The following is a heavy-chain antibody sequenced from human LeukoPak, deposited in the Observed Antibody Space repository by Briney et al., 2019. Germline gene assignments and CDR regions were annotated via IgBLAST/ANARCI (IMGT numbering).Heavy chain of an antibody. D-gene: IGHD2-2*02. CDR3: ARVLIPAAIRNWFDP. CDR1: GYTFTGYY. J-gene: IGHJ5*02. V-gene: IGHV1-2*02. Sequence: ASVKVSCKASGYTFTGYYMHWVRQAPGQGLEWMGWINPNSGGTNYAQKFQGRVTMTRDTSISTAYMELSRLRSDDTAVYYCARVLIPAAIRNWFDPWGQGTLVTVSS. CDR2: INPNSGGT.